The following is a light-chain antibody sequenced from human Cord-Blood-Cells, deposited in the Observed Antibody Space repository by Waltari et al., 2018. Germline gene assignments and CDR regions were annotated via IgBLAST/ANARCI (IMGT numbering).Light chain of an antibody. CDR3: CSYAGSSTVV. J-gene: IGLJ2*01. CDR2: AVS. Sequence: QSALTQPAAVSGSPGQSNTISCTGTSTDVGSYNLISWYQLHPGKAPKLMIYAVSKRPSGVFNCFSCSKAGNTASLTICGLQAEDEADYYCCSYAGSSTVVFGGGTKLTVL. V-gene: IGLV2-23*02. CDR1: STDVGSYNL.